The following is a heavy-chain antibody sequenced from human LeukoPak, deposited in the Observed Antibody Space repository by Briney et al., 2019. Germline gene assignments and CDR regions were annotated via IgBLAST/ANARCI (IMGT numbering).Heavy chain of an antibody. CDR2: ISGSGGSI. CDR1: GFTLSSYA. J-gene: IGHJ4*02. CDR3: AKDPTVDTAMVNYFDY. V-gene: IGHV3-23*01. Sequence: PGGSLRLSCAASGFTLSSYAMSWVRQAPGKGLEWVSAISGSGGSIYYADSVKGRFTISRDNSKNTLYLQMNSLRAEDTAVYYCAKDPTVDTAMVNYFDYWGQGTLVTVSS. D-gene: IGHD5-18*01.